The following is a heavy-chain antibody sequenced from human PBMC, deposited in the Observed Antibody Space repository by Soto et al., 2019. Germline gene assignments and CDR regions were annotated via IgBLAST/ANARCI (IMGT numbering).Heavy chain of an antibody. Sequence: QVQLVQSGAEVNKPGASVKVSCKAYGYTVTSYGISWVRQAPGQGLEWMGWISAYNGNTNYDQKLQGRVTMTPDTSKIKANMELRRLRSEDTAVDYCERFPGSYYYDSSGSDFDYLGQGTMFTVSS. CDR3: ERFPGSYYYDSSGSDFDY. CDR1: GYTVTSYG. V-gene: IGHV1-18*01. D-gene: IGHD3-22*01. CDR2: ISAYNGNT. J-gene: IGHJ4*02.